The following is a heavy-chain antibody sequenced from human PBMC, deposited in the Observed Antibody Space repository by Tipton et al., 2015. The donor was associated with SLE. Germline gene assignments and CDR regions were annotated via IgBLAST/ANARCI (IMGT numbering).Heavy chain of an antibody. D-gene: IGHD6-19*01. Sequence: SLRLSCTASGFIFSDYYMSWIRQVPGKGLEWVSYITSSGSRTYSADSVKGRFTISRDNAKNSLYLQMSSLRVDDTAVYYCANLKQWLGDDAFDIWGQGTLVTVSS. CDR3: ANLKQWLGDDAFDI. V-gene: IGHV3-11*01. CDR2: ITSSGSRT. J-gene: IGHJ3*02. CDR1: GFIFSDYY.